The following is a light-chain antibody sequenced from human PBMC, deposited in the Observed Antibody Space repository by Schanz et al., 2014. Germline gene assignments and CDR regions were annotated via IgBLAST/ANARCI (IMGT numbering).Light chain of an antibody. CDR3: QQYSSSLT. CDR1: QSVSSN. V-gene: IGKV3D-11*03. J-gene: IGKJ4*01. CDR2: DAS. Sequence: EIVMTQSPATLSVSPGERATLSCRANQSVSSNLAWYQQKPGQAPRLLIHDASNRATGIPARFSGSGAGTDFTLTISGLEPEDSAVYYCQQYSSSLTFGGGTKVEI.